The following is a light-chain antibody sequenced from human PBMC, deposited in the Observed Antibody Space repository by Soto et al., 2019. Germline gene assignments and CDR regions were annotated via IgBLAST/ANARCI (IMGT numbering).Light chain of an antibody. CDR1: QSVSSY. Sequence: IVLTQSPGTLSSSQGERATLSCRASQSVSSYLAWYQQKPGQAPRLLIYDTSNRATGIPARFSGSGSGTDFNLTISSLEPEDFAVYYCQQRSSWPPITFGGGTKVDIK. CDR2: DTS. J-gene: IGKJ4*01. V-gene: IGKV3-11*01. CDR3: QQRSSWPPIT.